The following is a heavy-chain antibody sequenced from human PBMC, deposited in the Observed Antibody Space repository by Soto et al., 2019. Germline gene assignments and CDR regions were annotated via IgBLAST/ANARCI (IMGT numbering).Heavy chain of an antibody. CDR2: IEEDGSEK. J-gene: IGHJ4*02. V-gene: IGHV3-7*01. D-gene: IGHD2-15*01. Sequence: EVQLVESGGGLVQPGGSLRLSCVASGFTLSRYHMNWVRQVPGKGLEWVANIEEDGSEKNYVDSVKGRFTISRDNAKNSLYLQMNSLRAEDTAVYYCARDPKYCSGGSCYTLFDYWGQGTLVTVSS. CDR1: GFTLSRYH. CDR3: ARDPKYCSGGSCYTLFDY.